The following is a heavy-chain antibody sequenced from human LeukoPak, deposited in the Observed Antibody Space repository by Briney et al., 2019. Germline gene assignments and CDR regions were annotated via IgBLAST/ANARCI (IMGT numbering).Heavy chain of an antibody. CDR1: GGSISSYY. CDR3: ARVLQNYYHLDV. Sequence: SETLSLTCTVSGGSISSYYWSWIRQPPGKGLEWIGFIYDSGSANYKSSLESRVTMTLDTSKNQFSLKLNSVTAADTAVYYCARVLQNYYHLDVWGKGTTVTASS. J-gene: IGHJ6*03. D-gene: IGHD3-3*01. V-gene: IGHV4-59*01. CDR2: IYDSGSA.